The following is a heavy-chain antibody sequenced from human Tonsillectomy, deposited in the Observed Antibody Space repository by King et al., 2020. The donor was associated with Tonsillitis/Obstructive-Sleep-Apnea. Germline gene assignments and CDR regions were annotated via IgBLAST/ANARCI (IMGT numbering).Heavy chain of an antibody. V-gene: IGHV4-39*01. Sequence: LQLQESGPGLVKPSETLSLTCTVSGGSISSSSYYWGWIRQPPGKGLEWIGSIYYSGSTYYNPSLKSRVTISVDTSKNQFSLKLSSVTAADTAVYYCARQRTIFGVVIIPVSFDYWGQGTLVTVSS. CDR3: ARQRTIFGVVIIPVSFDY. CDR2: IYYSGST. CDR1: GGSISSSSYY. D-gene: IGHD3-3*01. J-gene: IGHJ4*02.